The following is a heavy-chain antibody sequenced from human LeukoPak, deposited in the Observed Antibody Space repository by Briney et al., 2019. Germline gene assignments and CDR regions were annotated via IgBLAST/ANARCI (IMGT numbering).Heavy chain of an antibody. CDR3: AKDRPPVXXDY. V-gene: IGHV3-23*01. CDR2: ISGSGGST. CDR1: GFPFSSYG. Sequence: GGTLRLSCAASGFPFSSYGMSWVRQAPGKGLEWVSAISGSGGSTYYADSVKGRFTISRDNPKNTLYLQMNSLRAEDTAVYYCAKDRPPVXXDYXXXGTXVTVS. J-gene: IGHJ4*02. D-gene: IGHD3-10*01.